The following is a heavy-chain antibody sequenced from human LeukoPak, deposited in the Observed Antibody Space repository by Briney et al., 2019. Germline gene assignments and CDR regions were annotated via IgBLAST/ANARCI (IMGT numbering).Heavy chain of an antibody. CDR2: TCYGGST. Sequence: PSETLSLTCTVSGDSISSYNHYWGWIRQPPGKGLEWLGSTCYGGSTHDNPSLKSRVTISVDTSKNQFSLRVTSATAADTAVYYCARMMYGNGWNRYYFDYWGQGTLVTVSS. D-gene: IGHD6-19*01. CDR1: GDSISSYNHY. CDR3: ARMMYGNGWNRYYFDY. J-gene: IGHJ4*02. V-gene: IGHV4-39*01.